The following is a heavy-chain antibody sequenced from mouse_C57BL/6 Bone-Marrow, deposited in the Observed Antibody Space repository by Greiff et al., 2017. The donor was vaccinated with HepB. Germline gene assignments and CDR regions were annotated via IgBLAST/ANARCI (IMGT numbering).Heavy chain of an antibody. D-gene: IGHD1-1*01. J-gene: IGHJ2*01. V-gene: IGHV1-80*01. CDR2: IYPGDGDT. CDR3: ARTYYYGSSPYYFDY. Sequence: QVQLQQSGAELVKPGASVKISCKASGYAFSSYWMNWVKQRPGKGLEWIGQIYPGDGDTNYNGKFKGKATLTADKSSSTAYMQLSSLTSEDSAVYFCARTYYYGSSPYYFDYWGQGTTLTVSS. CDR1: GYAFSSYW.